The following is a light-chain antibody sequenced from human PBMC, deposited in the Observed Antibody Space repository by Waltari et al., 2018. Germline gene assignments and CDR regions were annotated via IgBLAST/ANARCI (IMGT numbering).Light chain of an antibody. CDR3: AAWDDSLNAWI. J-gene: IGLJ3*02. V-gene: IGLV1-44*01. Sequence: QSLLTQPPSISGAPGQRVTISCSRGRSNNGRNNINWYEQVPGTAPKLLIFRSDQRPSGVSDRFSGSKSGTSASLTITGLLSADEADYICAAWDDSLNAWIFGGGTRLTVL. CDR2: RSD. CDR1: RSNNGRNN.